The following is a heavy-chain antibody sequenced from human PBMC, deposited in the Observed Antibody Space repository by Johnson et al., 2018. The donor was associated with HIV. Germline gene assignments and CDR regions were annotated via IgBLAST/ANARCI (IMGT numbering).Heavy chain of an antibody. Sequence: VQLVESGGVVVQPGGSLRLSCAASGFTFDDYTMHWVRQAPGKGLEWVSLISWDGGSTYYADSVKGRFTISRDNAKNSLYLQMNSLRAEDTAVYYCARDGSGSSPVDAFDIWGQGTMVTVSS. CDR2: ISWDGGST. CDR1: GFTFDDYT. CDR3: ARDGSGSSPVDAFDI. D-gene: IGHD1-26*01. J-gene: IGHJ3*02. V-gene: IGHV3-43*01.